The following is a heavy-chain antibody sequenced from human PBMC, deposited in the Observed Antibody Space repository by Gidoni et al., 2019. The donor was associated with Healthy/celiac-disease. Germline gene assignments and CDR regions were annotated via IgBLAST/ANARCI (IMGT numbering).Heavy chain of an antibody. Sequence: EVQLLESGGGLVQPGGSLRLSCAASGFPFSSYAMSWVRQAPGKGLEWVSAISGSGGSTYYADSVKGRFTISRDNSKNTLYLQMNSLRAEDTAVYYCAKVRWSSGWYPPSYYYYGMDVWGQGTTVTVSS. CDR2: ISGSGGST. CDR1: GFPFSSYA. J-gene: IGHJ6*02. V-gene: IGHV3-23*01. CDR3: AKVRWSSGWYPPSYYYYGMDV. D-gene: IGHD6-19*01.